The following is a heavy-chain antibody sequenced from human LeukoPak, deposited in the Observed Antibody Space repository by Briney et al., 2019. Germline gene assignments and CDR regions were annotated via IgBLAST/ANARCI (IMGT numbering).Heavy chain of an antibody. CDR3: ARTLWFGEKGYFDY. V-gene: IGHV1-69*05. Sequence: GASVKVSCKASGGTFSSYAISWVRQAPGQGLAWMGRIIPIFGTANYAQKFQGRVTITTDESTSTAYMELSSLRSEDTAVYYCARTLWFGEKGYFDYWGQGTLVTVSS. D-gene: IGHD3-10*01. CDR1: GGTFSSYA. CDR2: IIPIFGTA. J-gene: IGHJ4*02.